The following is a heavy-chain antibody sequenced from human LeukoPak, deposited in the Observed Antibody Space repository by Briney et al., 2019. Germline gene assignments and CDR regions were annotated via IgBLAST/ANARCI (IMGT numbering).Heavy chain of an antibody. CDR3: TRALDTAMVIYYYYYGMDV. CDR2: IRSKANSYAT. J-gene: IGHJ6*02. Sequence: GGSLRLSCAASGFTFSGSAMHWVRQASGKGREWVGRIRSKANSYATAYAASVKGRFTISRDDSKNTAYLQMNSLKTEDTAVYYCTRALDTAMVIYYYYYGMDVWGQGTTVTVSS. V-gene: IGHV3-73*01. D-gene: IGHD5-18*01. CDR1: GFTFSGSA.